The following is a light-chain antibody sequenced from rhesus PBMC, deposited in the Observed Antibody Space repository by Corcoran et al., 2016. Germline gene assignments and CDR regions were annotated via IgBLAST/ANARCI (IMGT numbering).Light chain of an antibody. V-gene: IGKV1-19*01. CDR3: QQNYGHPLT. J-gene: IGKJ4*01. CDR2: AAS. CDR1: QGISSW. Sequence: DIQMTQSPSSLSASVGDRVTITCQASQGISSWLAWYQKKPGKATKRLIYAASSLQSGVPSRFRGSGSGTDFTLTSSSLQPEDCATYYCQQNYGHPLTFGGGTKVEIK.